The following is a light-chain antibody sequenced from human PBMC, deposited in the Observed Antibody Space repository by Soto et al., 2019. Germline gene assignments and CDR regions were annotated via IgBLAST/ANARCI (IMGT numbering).Light chain of an antibody. Sequence: EIVMTLSPATLSVSPGERATLSCRASQSVSSNLAWYQQKPGQAPRLLIYGARSRATGVPDRFSASGSGTGFSLTISRLEPEDFAVYYCQQYGTSPWTFGQGTKVDIK. V-gene: IGKV3-20*01. J-gene: IGKJ1*01. CDR2: GAR. CDR1: QSVSSN. CDR3: QQYGTSPWT.